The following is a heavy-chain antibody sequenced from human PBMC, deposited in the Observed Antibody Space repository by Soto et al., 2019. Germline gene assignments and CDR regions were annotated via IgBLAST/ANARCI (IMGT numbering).Heavy chain of an antibody. CDR2: IYPGDSDT. V-gene: IGHV5-51*01. J-gene: IGHJ6*02. Sequence: GESLKLSCKGSGYSFTSYWIGWVRQMPGKGLEWMGIIYPGDSDTRYSPSFQGQVTISADKSISTAYLQWSSLKASDTAMYYCARLATGYSSGWTHYYYYGMDVWGQGTTVTVSS. D-gene: IGHD6-19*01. CDR1: GYSFTSYW. CDR3: ARLATGYSSGWTHYYYYGMDV.